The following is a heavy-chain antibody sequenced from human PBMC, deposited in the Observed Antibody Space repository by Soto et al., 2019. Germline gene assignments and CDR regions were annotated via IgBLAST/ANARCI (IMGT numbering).Heavy chain of an antibody. Sequence: QLQLQESGPGLVKPSETLSLTCTVSGGSISSSSYYWGWIRQPPGKGLEWIGSTYYSGSTYYNPSLKSRVTISVDTSKNQFSLKLSSVTAADTAVYDCARHSTIIAVAGTSRYFDYWGQGTLVTVSS. CDR1: GGSISSSSYY. J-gene: IGHJ4*02. V-gene: IGHV4-39*01. CDR2: TYYSGST. D-gene: IGHD6-19*01. CDR3: ARHSTIIAVAGTSRYFDY.